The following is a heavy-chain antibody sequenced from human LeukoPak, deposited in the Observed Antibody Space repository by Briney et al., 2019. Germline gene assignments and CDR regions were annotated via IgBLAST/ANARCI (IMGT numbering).Heavy chain of an antibody. CDR1: GGTFSSYA. J-gene: IGHJ3*02. V-gene: IGHV1-69*13. CDR2: IIPIFGTA. CDR3: ARNSPHFWSGYPKADAFDI. Sequence: ASVKVSCKASGGTFSSYAISWVRQAPGQGLEWMGGIIPIFGTANYAQKFQGRVTIIADESTSTAYMELSSLRSEDTAVYYCARNSPHFWSGYPKADAFDIWGQGTMVTVSS. D-gene: IGHD3-3*02.